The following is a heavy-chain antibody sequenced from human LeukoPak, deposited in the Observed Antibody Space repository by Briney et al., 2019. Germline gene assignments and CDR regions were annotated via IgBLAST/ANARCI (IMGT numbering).Heavy chain of an antibody. V-gene: IGHV3-23*01. D-gene: IGHD2-15*01. Sequence: HPGGSLRLSCAASGFTFSSYAMSWVRQAPGKGLEWVSAISGSGGSTYYADSVKGRFTISRDNSKNTLYLQMNSLRAEDTAVYYCAKGCSGGSCYSWDYYYYYMDVWGKGTTVTVSS. CDR2: ISGSGGST. J-gene: IGHJ6*03. CDR3: AKGCSGGSCYSWDYYYYYMDV. CDR1: GFTFSSYA.